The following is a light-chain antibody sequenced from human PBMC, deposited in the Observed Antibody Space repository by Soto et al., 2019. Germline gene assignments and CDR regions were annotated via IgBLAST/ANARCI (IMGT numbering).Light chain of an antibody. CDR3: QSYDSRLRGSV. Sequence: QSVLTQPPSVSGAPGQTITISCTGSSSNIGAPYDVHWYQHLPGTAPKLLIYGNNNRPSGVPDRFSGSKSGTSASLAITGLQAEDEADYYCQSYDSRLRGSVFGGGT. CDR2: GNN. V-gene: IGLV1-40*01. J-gene: IGLJ2*01. CDR1: SSNIGAPYD.